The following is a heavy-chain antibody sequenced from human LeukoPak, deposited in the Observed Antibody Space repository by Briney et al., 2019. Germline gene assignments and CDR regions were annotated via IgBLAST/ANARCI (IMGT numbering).Heavy chain of an antibody. D-gene: IGHD3-22*01. CDR1: GYSFTGYW. J-gene: IGHJ3*02. Sequence: GESLKISCKGSGYSFTGYWIGWVRQMPGKGLECMGIIYPGDSDTRYSPSFQGQVTISADKSISTAYLQWSSLKASDTAMYYCARLRYYDSSGYSPDAFDIWGQGTMVTVSS. V-gene: IGHV5-51*01. CDR2: IYPGDSDT. CDR3: ARLRYYDSSGYSPDAFDI.